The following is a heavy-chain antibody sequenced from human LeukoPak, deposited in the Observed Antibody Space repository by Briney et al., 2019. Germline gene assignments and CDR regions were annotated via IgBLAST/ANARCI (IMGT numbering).Heavy chain of an antibody. J-gene: IGHJ4*02. CDR1: GFTLSSYW. CDR3: AKGYRGAYSRWFGEFHGDYFDY. Sequence: PGGSLRLSCAASGFTLSSYWMHWVRQAPGKGVVWVSRINSDGRSTSYADSVKGRFTISRDNSKNSLYLQMNSLRTEDTALYYCAKGYRGAYSRWFGEFHGDYFDYWGQGTLVTVSS. V-gene: IGHV3-74*01. D-gene: IGHD3-10*01. CDR2: INSDGRST.